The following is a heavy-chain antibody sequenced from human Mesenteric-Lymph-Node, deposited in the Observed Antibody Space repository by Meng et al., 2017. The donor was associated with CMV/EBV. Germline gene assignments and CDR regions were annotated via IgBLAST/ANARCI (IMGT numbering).Heavy chain of an antibody. CDR1: GGSVSSGSYY. CDR3: ARGWGWYGLDY. J-gene: IGHJ4*02. D-gene: IGHD6-19*01. Sequence: SETLSLTCAVYGGSVSSGSYYWSWIRQPPGKGLEWIGYIYYSGSTNYNPSLKSRVTISVDTSKNQFSLKLSSVTAADTAVYYCARGWGWYGLDYWGQGTLVTVSS. CDR2: IYYSGST. V-gene: IGHV4-61*01.